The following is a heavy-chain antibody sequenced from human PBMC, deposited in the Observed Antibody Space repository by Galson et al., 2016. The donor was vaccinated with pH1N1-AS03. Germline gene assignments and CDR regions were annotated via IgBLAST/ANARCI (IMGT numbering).Heavy chain of an antibody. V-gene: IGHV3-23*01. D-gene: IGHD2-21*01. CDR1: GFTFSSYA. CDR3: AKGGLEVVNAFVAAHYYMDV. J-gene: IGHJ6*03. Sequence: SLRLSCAASGFTFSSYAMSWVRQAPGKGLEWVAGISGSGGNTYYADSVQGRFTISKDNSENTLYLEMNSLRAEDTALYYCAKGGLEVVNAFVAAHYYMDVWGKATTVTVSS. CDR2: ISGSGGNT.